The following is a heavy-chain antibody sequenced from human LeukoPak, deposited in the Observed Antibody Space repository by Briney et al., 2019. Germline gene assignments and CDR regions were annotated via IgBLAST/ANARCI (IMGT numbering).Heavy chain of an antibody. V-gene: IGHV4-30-2*01. D-gene: IGHD1-1*01. CDR2: IYHSGST. J-gene: IGHJ4*02. CDR3: ARERERRSRGYFDY. Sequence: SETLSLTCTVSGGSISSGGYYWSWIRQPPGKGLEWIGYIYHSGSTYYNPSLKSRVTISVDRSKNQFSLKLSSVTAADTAVYYCARERERRSRGYFDYWGQGTLVTVSS. CDR1: GGSISSGGYY.